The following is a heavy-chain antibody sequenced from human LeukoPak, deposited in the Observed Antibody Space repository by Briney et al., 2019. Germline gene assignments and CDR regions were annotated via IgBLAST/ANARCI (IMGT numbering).Heavy chain of an antibody. V-gene: IGHV3-30-3*01. CDR2: ISYDGSNK. D-gene: IGHD3-22*01. CDR3: ATSRTYDSSGPIDY. Sequence: GGSLRLSCAASGFTFSSYAMHWVRQAPGKGLEWVAVISYDGSNKYYADSVKGRFTISRDNSKNTLYLQMNSLRAEDTAVYYCATSRTYDSSGPIDYWGQGTLVTVSS. CDR1: GFTFSSYA. J-gene: IGHJ4*02.